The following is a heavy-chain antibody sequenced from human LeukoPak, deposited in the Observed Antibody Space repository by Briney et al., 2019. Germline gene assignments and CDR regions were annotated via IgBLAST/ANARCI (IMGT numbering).Heavy chain of an antibody. CDR3: ARGRRDMDTINLFDF. V-gene: IGHV4-59*01. J-gene: IGHJ4*02. D-gene: IGHD5-24*01. Sequence: PSETLSLTCTVSGGSITGYYWSWIRQPPGKRLQWLGYISNSGSTTYNPSLKSRVTISVDASKNQFSLRLTSVIAADTAVYYCARGRRDMDTINLFDFWGQGTLVTLSS. CDR2: ISNSGST. CDR1: GGSITGYY.